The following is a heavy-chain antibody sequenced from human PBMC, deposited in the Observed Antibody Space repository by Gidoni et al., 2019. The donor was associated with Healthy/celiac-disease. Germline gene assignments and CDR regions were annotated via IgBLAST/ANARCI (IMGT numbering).Heavy chain of an antibody. CDR3: ARDVRDYYGSGSYVY. V-gene: IGHV3-33*01. J-gene: IGHJ4*02. CDR2: IWYDGSNK. CDR1: GFTFSSYG. D-gene: IGHD3-10*01. Sequence: QVQLVESGGGVVQPGRSLRLSCAASGFTFSSYGMHWVRQAPGKGLEWVAVIWYDGSNKYYADSVKGRFTISRDNSKNTLYLQMNSLRAEDTAVYYCARDVRDYYGSGSYVYWGQGTLVTVSS.